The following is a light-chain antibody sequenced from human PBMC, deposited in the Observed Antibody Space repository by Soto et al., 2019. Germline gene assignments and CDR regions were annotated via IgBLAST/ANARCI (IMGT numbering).Light chain of an antibody. V-gene: IGKV3-20*01. Sequence: LPVSRGDTATLSCGASQSVAGCLAWCQQSPGQALRLLMYGASTRATGIPDKFSGSGSVTDFTLTISRLEPEDFAVYDCQQYGSSPRTFGQGAKV. CDR2: GAS. J-gene: IGKJ1*01. CDR1: QSVAGC. CDR3: QQYGSSPRT.